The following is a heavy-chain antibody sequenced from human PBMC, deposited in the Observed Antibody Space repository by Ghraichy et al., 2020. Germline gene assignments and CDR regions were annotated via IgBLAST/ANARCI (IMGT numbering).Heavy chain of an antibody. CDR1: GFTFSDYY. CDR3: ARGRGQQLVNPRFDY. Sequence: GGSLRLSCAASGFTFSDYYLTWIRQAPGKGLEWVSYISRSGSTIYYAYSVRGRFTISRDNAKKSLYLQMNSLRDEDTAVYYCARGRGQQLVNPRFDYWGQGTLVTVAS. D-gene: IGHD6-13*01. J-gene: IGHJ4*02. CDR2: ISRSGSTI. V-gene: IGHV3-11*01.